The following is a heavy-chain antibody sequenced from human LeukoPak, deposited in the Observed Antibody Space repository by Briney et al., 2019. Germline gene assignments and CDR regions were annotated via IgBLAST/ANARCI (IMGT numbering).Heavy chain of an antibody. J-gene: IGHJ3*02. CDR1: GFTFSSYW. CDR3: ARDLEYYDFWSGYPGAFDI. CDR2: IKQDGSER. D-gene: IGHD3-3*01. Sequence: GGSLRLSCAASGFTFSSYWMSWVRQAPGKGLEWVANIKQDGSERYYVDSVKGRFTISRDNAKNSLYLQMNSLRAEDTAVYYCARDLEYYDFWSGYPGAFDIWGQGTMVTVSS. V-gene: IGHV3-7*01.